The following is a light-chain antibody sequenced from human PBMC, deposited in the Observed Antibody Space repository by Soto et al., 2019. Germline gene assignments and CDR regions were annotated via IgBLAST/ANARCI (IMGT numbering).Light chain of an antibody. Sequence: DIQMSQSPSTLSAYIGDRVTITCRASQSISSYLNWYQQTPGKAPKLLIYAASSLQSGVPSRFSGSGSGTDFTLTISNLQPEDFATYYCQQSDSTPTFGQRTKV. V-gene: IGKV1-39*01. CDR2: AAS. J-gene: IGKJ2*01. CDR3: QQSDSTPT. CDR1: QSISSY.